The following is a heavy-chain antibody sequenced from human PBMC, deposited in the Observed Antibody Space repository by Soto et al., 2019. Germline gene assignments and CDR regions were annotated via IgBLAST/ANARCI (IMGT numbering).Heavy chain of an antibody. D-gene: IGHD3-22*01. J-gene: IGHJ4*02. CDR1: GGSFSGYY. V-gene: IGHV4-34*01. Sequence: QVQLQQWGAGLLKPSETLSLTCAVYGGSFSGYYWSWIRQPPGKGLEWIGEINHSGSTNYNPSLKSRVTISVDTFKNQFSLKLSSVTAADTAVYYCARGHSYYDSSGFIDYWGQGTLVTVSS. CDR3: ARGHSYYDSSGFIDY. CDR2: INHSGST.